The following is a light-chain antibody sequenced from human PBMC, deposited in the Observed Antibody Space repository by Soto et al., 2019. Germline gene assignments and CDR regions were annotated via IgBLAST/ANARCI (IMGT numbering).Light chain of an antibody. Sequence: QSALTQPRSVSGSPGQSVTISCTGTSSDVGGYNYVSWYQQHPGKAPKLMIYDVSKRPSGVPDRFSGSKSGNTASLTISGLQAEDEADYCCCSYAGSYTSPYVFGTGTNVTVL. CDR1: SSDVGGYNY. J-gene: IGLJ1*01. V-gene: IGLV2-11*01. CDR2: DVS. CDR3: CSYAGSYTSPYV.